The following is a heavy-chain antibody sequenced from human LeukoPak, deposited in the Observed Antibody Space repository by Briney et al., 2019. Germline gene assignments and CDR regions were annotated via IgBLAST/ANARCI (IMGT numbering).Heavy chain of an antibody. D-gene: IGHD5-24*01. CDR1: GGSISSSSYY. J-gene: IGHJ4*02. V-gene: IGHV4-39*01. CDR3: ARRIRDGYNPFDY. CDR2: IYYSGST. Sequence: SETLSLTCTVSGGSISSSSYYWGWIRQPPGKGLEWIGSIYYSGSTYYNPSLKSRVTISVDTSKDQFSLKLSSVTAADTAVYYCARRIRDGYNPFDYWGRGTLVTVSS.